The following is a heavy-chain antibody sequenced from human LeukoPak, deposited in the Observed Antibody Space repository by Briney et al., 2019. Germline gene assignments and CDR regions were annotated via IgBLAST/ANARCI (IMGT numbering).Heavy chain of an antibody. J-gene: IGHJ4*02. D-gene: IGHD3-22*01. CDR1: GFTFSSYG. CDR2: IRYDGNNK. Sequence: GGSLRLSCAASGFTFSSYGMHWVRQAPGKGLEWVALIRYDGNNKYYADSVKGRFTISRDNSKNTLYLQMNSLRAEDTAVFYCAKDSSVFHYDSRNFDYWGQGALVTVSS. CDR3: AKDSSVFHYDSRNFDY. V-gene: IGHV3-30*02.